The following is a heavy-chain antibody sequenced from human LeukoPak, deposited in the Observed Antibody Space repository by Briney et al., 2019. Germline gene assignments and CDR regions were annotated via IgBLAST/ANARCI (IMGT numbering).Heavy chain of an antibody. D-gene: IGHD2-2*01. CDR1: GGSISSGGYY. CDR2: IYYSGST. Sequence: PSETLSLTCTVSGGSISSGGYYWSWIRQHPGKGLEWIGYIYYSGSTNYNPSLKSRVTISVDTSKNQFSLKLSSVTAADTAVYYCARVYTVPAAPYYYYYGMDVWGQGTTVTVSS. J-gene: IGHJ6*02. V-gene: IGHV4-61*08. CDR3: ARVYTVPAAPYYYYYGMDV.